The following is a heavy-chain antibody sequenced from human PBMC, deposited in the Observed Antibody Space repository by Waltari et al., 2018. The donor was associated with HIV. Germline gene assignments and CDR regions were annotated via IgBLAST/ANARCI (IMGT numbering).Heavy chain of an antibody. CDR3: VGGGGWLIDY. V-gene: IGHV3-74*01. J-gene: IGHJ4*02. D-gene: IGHD6-19*01. CDR2: INGDGNDI. CDR1: TYSFSTDW. Sequence: EVQLVESGGGLVQPGGSLRLACTASTYSFSTDWMQWIRQSPGKGLLGFSYINGDGNDIDYADSVKGRCAISRDNAKKTLYLEMNSLRAEDTAVYYCVGGGGWLIDYWGQGTLVTVSS.